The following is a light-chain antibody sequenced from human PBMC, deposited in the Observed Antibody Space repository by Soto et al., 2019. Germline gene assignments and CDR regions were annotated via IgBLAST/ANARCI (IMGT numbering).Light chain of an antibody. CDR3: QHYKTWPLA. CDR2: DAY. V-gene: IGKV3-15*01. Sequence: PDTLYSSLSETATLSCRASQGLRSTLAWYRQKPGQAPRLLIYDAYTRATGIPARFSGSGSGTEFTLTISSLQSEDFAVYYCQHYKTWPLAFGGGTKVDI. J-gene: IGKJ4*01. CDR1: QGLRST.